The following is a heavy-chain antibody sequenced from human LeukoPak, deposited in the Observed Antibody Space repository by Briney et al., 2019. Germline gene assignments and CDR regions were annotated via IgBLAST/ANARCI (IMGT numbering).Heavy chain of an antibody. CDR3: ARGTDSGVY. V-gene: IGHV3-21*01. Sequence: GGSLRLSCAASGSTFSSYSMNWVRQAPGKGLEWVSSISSSSSYIYYADSMKGRFTISRDNAKNSLYLQMNSLRAEDTAVYYCARGTDSGVYWGQGTLVTVSS. CDR2: ISSSSSYI. J-gene: IGHJ4*02. CDR1: GSTFSSYS. D-gene: IGHD1-1*01.